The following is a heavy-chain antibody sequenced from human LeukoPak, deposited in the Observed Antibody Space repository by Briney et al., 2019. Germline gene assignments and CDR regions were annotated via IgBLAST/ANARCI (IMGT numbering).Heavy chain of an antibody. CDR1: GYTFTGYY. J-gene: IGHJ4*02. D-gene: IGHD1-7*01. V-gene: IGHV1-2*02. CDR2: INPNSGGS. Sequence: ASVKVSCKTSGYTFTGYYIHWLRQAPGQGLEWMGWINPNSGGSDYAQKFQGRVTMTRDTSISTAYMELSRLRSEDTAVYYCARGITGTTAGYWGQGTLVTVSS. CDR3: ARGITGTTAGY.